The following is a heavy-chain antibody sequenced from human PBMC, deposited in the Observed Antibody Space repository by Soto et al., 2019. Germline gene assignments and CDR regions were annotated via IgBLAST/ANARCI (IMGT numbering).Heavy chain of an antibody. CDR2: IASDGKDK. V-gene: IGHV3-30*18. J-gene: IGHJ4*01. Sequence: QVQLVESGGGVVQPGRSLRVSCVASGYTFSSCAMHWVRQAPGKGLEWVAVIASDGKDKHHADSVKGRFTISRDNSKNTMYLQMNSLSAEDTAVYYCAKDRDYGAASYYFDSWGHGTLVTVSS. D-gene: IGHD4-17*01. CDR1: GYTFSSCA. CDR3: AKDRDYGAASYYFDS.